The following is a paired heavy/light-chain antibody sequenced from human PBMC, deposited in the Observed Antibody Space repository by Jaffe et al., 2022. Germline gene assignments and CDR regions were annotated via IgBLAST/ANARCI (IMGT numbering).Light chain of an antibody. J-gene: IGKJ1*01. CDR3: QQSYSTPRT. CDR1: QSIRSY. Sequence: DIQMTQSPSSLSASVGDRVTITCRASQSIRSYLNWYQQKPGKAPKHLIYAASSLQSGVPSRFSGSGSGTDFTLTISSLQPEDFATYYCQQSYSTPRTFGQGTKVEIK. V-gene: IGKV1-39*01. CDR2: AAS.
Heavy chain of an antibody. J-gene: IGHJ4*02. CDR3: AREHPGPRAFDY. CDR2: ISSSSTTI. CDR1: GFTFSDYS. V-gene: IGHV3-48*01. Sequence: EVQLVESGGGLVQPGGSLRLSCAASGFTFSDYSMNWVRQAPGKGLEWVSYISSSSTTIYYADSVKGRFTISRDNAKSSLYLQMNSLRAEDTAVYYCAREHPGPRAFDYWGQGTLVTVSS.